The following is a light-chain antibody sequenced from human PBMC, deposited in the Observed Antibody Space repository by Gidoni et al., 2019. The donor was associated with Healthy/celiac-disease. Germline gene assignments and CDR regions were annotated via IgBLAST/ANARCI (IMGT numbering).Light chain of an antibody. CDR2: GAS. J-gene: IGKJ4*01. CDR3: QQYNNWPPSS. Sequence: EIVMTQSPATLSVSPGERATLSCRASQSVNSNLAWYQQKPGQAPRLLIYGASTRATGIPAMFSGSGSGTEFTLTISSLQSEDFAVYYCQQYNNWPPSSFGGGTKVEIK. V-gene: IGKV3-15*01. CDR1: QSVNSN.